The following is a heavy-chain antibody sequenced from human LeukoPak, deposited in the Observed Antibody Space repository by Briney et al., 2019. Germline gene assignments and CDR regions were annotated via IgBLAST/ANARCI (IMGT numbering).Heavy chain of an antibody. V-gene: IGHV4-34*01. CDR2: INHSGST. CDR3: ARHAGYGITMVRGVITKFDY. D-gene: IGHD3-10*01. Sequence: KPSETLSLTCAAYGGSFSGYYWSWIRQPPGKGLVWIVEINHSGSTNYNPSLKSRVTISVDTSKNQFSLKLSSVTAADTAVYYCARHAGYGITMVRGVITKFDYWGQGTLVTVSS. J-gene: IGHJ4*02. CDR1: GGSFSGYY.